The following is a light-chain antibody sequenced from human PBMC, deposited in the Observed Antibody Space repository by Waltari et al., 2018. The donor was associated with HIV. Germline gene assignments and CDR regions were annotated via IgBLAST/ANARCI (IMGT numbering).Light chain of an antibody. J-gene: IGKJ4*01. Sequence: EIVLTQSPATLSLSAGERATLSCRASQSVGTYLALYQQKPAQAPRLLIYDASKMATGIPGRFSGSGAETDFTLTISSLEAEDFAVYYCQQLRNWLTFGGGTKVDI. CDR1: QSVGTY. V-gene: IGKV3-11*01. CDR3: QQLRNWLT. CDR2: DAS.